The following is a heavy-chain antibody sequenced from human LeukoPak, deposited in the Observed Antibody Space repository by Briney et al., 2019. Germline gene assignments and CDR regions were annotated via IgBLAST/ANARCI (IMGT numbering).Heavy chain of an antibody. CDR1: GGSISSYY. J-gene: IGHJ5*02. CDR3: ARHSYDILTGPNWFDP. V-gene: IGHV4-59*08. D-gene: IGHD3-9*01. CDR2: IYYSGST. Sequence: SETLSLTCTVSGGSISSYYWSWIRQSPGKGLEWIGYIYYSGSTNYNPSLKSRVTISVDTSKNQFSLKLSSVTAADTAVYYCARHSYDILTGPNWFDPWGQGTLVTVSS.